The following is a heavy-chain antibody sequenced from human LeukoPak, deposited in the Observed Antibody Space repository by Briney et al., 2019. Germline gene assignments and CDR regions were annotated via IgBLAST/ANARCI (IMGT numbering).Heavy chain of an antibody. CDR3: ARDTGVVVPAATQSDYYYYYGMDV. Sequence: GGSLRLSCAASGFTFSSYAMSWVRQAPGKGLEWVSTISGSGGTTYYADSVKGRFTISRDNSKNTLYLQMNSLRAEDTAVYYCARDTGVVVPAATQSDYYYYYGMDVWGQGTTVTVSS. D-gene: IGHD2-2*01. CDR1: GFTFSSYA. CDR2: ISGSGGTT. V-gene: IGHV3-23*01. J-gene: IGHJ6*02.